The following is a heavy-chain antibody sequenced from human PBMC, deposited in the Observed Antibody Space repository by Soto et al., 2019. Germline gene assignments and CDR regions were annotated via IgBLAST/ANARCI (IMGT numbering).Heavy chain of an antibody. J-gene: IGHJ4*02. D-gene: IGHD2-8*01. CDR3: ARAAYCTNGVCYTLGY. V-gene: IGHV1-46*01. Sequence: QLQLLRSGPGVKKPGAPLKVSCKASGYTFTSSYMHWFRQAPGQGLGGMGIINPSGGSTSYAQKFQGRVTMTRDTSTSTVYMELSSLRSEDTAVYYCARAAYCTNGVCYTLGYWGQGTLVTVSS. CDR1: GYTFTSSY. CDR2: INPSGGST.